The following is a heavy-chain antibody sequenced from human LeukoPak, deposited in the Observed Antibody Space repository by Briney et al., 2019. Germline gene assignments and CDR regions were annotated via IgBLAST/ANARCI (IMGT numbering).Heavy chain of an antibody. CDR1: GFTFSSYE. J-gene: IGHJ3*02. CDR3: ARGGDILTGPDAFDI. CDR2: ISSSGSTI. Sequence: TGGSLRLSCAASGFTFSSYEMNWVRQAPGKGLEWVSYISSSGSTIYYADSVKGRFIISRDNAKNSLYLQMNSLRAEDTAVCYCARGGDILTGPDAFDIWGQGTMVTVSS. V-gene: IGHV3-48*03. D-gene: IGHD3-9*01.